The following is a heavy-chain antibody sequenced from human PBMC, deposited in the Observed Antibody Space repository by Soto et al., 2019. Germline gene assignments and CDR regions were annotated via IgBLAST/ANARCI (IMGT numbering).Heavy chain of an antibody. J-gene: IGHJ4*02. V-gene: IGHV3-23*01. D-gene: IGHD3-10*01. Sequence: PGGSLRLSCAASGFTFSNYAMNWVRQAPGKGLEWVSGISVSSDNTFYADSVKGRFTISRDSSKSTLFLQMNSLRAEDTALYYCAKDSDTKRGPDYWGQGTLVTVSS. CDR2: ISVSSDNT. CDR3: AKDSDTKRGPDY. CDR1: GFTFSNYA.